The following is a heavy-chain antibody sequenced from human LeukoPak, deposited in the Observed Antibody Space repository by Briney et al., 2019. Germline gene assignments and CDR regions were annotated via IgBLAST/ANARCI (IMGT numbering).Heavy chain of an antibody. CDR2: INHSGST. D-gene: IGHD3-3*01. Sequence: SETLSLTCAVYGGSFSGYYWSWIRQPPGKGLEWVGEINHSGSTNYNPSLKSRVTISVDTSKNQFSLKLGSVTAADTAVYYCARAYYDFWSGYYTGFDYWGQGTLVTVSS. CDR1: GGSFSGYY. V-gene: IGHV4-34*01. CDR3: ARAYYDFWSGYYTGFDY. J-gene: IGHJ4*02.